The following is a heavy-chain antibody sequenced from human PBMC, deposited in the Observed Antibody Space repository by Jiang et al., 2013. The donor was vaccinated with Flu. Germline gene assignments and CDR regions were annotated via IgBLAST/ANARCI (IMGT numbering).Heavy chain of an antibody. V-gene: IGHV1-69*06. CDR2: IIPIFGTA. D-gene: IGHD3-10*01. Sequence: TFSSYAISWVRQAPGQGLEWMGGIIPIFGTANYAQKFQGRVTITADKSTSTAYMELSSLRSEDTAVYYCARNEGRFGELRCWGQGTLVTVSS. J-gene: IGHJ4*02. CDR1: TFSSYA. CDR3: ARNEGRFGELRC.